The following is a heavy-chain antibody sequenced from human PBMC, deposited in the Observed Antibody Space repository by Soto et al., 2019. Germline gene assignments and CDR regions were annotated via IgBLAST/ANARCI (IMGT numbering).Heavy chain of an antibody. V-gene: IGHV2-70*11. D-gene: IGHD3-10*01. J-gene: IGHJ4*02. CDR1: GFSLSTSGMC. CDR3: ARSSYYGSGSFRFDY. CDR2: IDWDDDK. Sequence: SGPKLVNTTQTLTLTCTFSGFSLSTSGMCVSWIRQPPGKALEWLARIDWDDDKYYSTSLKTRLTISKDTSKNQVVLTMTNMDPVDTATYYCARSSYYGSGSFRFDYWGQGTLVTVSS.